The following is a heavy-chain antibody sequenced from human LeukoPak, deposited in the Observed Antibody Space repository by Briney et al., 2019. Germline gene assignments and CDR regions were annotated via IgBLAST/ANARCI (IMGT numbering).Heavy chain of an antibody. CDR3: AILGYCSGGSCYPQIDYYYYMDV. V-gene: IGHV1-2*02. D-gene: IGHD2-15*01. CDR1: GYTFTGYY. J-gene: IGHJ6*03. Sequence: ASVKVSCKASGYTFTGYYMHWVRQAPGQGLEYLGWINPHTGDTHYAQNFQGRVTMTRDTSISTAYMELSSLRSEDTAVYYCAILGYCSGGSCYPQIDYYYYMDVWGKGTTVTVSS. CDR2: INPHTGDT.